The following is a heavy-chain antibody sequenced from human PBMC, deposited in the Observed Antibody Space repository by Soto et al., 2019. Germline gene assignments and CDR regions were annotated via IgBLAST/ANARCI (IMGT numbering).Heavy chain of an antibody. CDR1: GFTFSSYA. V-gene: IGHV3-23*01. D-gene: IGHD3-22*01. CDR2: ISGSGGST. J-gene: IGHJ4*02. CDR3: AKPLFYYYDSSGYYRDFDY. Sequence: GGSLRLSCAASGFTFSSYAMSWVRQAPGKGLEWVSAISGSGGSTYYADSVKGRFTISRDNSKNTLYLQMNSLRAEDTAVYYCAKPLFYYYDSSGYYRDFDYWGQGTLVTVSS.